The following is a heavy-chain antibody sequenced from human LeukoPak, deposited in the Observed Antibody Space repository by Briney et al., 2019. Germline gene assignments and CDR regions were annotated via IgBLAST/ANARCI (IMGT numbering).Heavy chain of an antibody. CDR2: ISAYNGNT. CDR3: AXXXXXXXFWSGYYTVEDYFDY. V-gene: IGHV1-18*01. J-gene: IGHJ4*02. Sequence: GASVKVSCKASGYTFTSYGISWVRQAPGQGLEWMGWISAYNGNTNYAQKLQGRVTMTTDTSTSTAYMELRSLRSDDTAVYYCAXXXXXXXFWSGYYTVEDYFDYWGQGTLVTVSS. D-gene: IGHD3-3*01. CDR1: GYTFTSYG.